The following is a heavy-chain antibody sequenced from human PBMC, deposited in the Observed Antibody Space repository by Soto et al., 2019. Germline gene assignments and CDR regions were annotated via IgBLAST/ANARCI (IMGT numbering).Heavy chain of an antibody. CDR3: ASRRYRSSPAGGYYYYYGMDV. D-gene: IGHD6-6*01. V-gene: IGHV1-69*06. Sequence: SVKLSCRASGGTFSSYAISWLRQAPGQGLEWMGAIIPIFGTANYAQKFQGRVTITADKSTSTAYMELSSLRYEDTAVYYCASRRYRSSPAGGYYYYYGMDVWGQGTTVTVS. CDR2: IIPIFGTA. CDR1: GGTFSSYA. J-gene: IGHJ6*02.